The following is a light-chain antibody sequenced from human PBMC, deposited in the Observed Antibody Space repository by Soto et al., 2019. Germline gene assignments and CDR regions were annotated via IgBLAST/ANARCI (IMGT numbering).Light chain of an antibody. CDR2: GDD. CDR3: SSYTDSSNYV. J-gene: IGLJ1*01. CDR1: SSNIGSHT. V-gene: IGLV1-44*01. Sequence: QSVLTQPPSTSGTPGQTVAISCSGTSSNIGSHTVNWYQQLPGTAPKLLIYGDDQRPSGVPDRFSGSRSGNTASLTISGLQAEDEADYYCSSYTDSSNYVFGTGTKLTVL.